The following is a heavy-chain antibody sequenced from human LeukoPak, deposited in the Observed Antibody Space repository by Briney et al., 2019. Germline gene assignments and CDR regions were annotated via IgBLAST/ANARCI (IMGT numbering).Heavy chain of an antibody. CDR2: ISGSGGST. V-gene: IGHV3-23*01. J-gene: IGHJ4*02. CDR1: GFTFSSYA. Sequence: AGGSLRLSCAASGFTFSSYAMSWVRQAPGKGLEWVSAISGSGGSTYYADSVKGRFTISRDNSKNTLYLQMNSLRAEDTAVYYCAKDLLWFGEFGGFDYWGQGTLVTVSS. CDR3: AKDLLWFGEFGGFDY. D-gene: IGHD3-10*01.